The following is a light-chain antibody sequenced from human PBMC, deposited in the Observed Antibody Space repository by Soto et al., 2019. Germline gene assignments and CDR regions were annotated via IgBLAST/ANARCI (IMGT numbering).Light chain of an antibody. J-gene: IGKJ4*01. Sequence: IIMTQSPATLSVSPGERVTFSCRASQSISTNLAWYQQKPGQAPRLLIYGASTRDTHIPDRFSGTGSETEFTLSVSSLQSEDFGIYYCQQYYDWPLVTFGGGTRVEI. V-gene: IGKV3-15*01. CDR3: QQYYDWPLVT. CDR2: GAS. CDR1: QSISTN.